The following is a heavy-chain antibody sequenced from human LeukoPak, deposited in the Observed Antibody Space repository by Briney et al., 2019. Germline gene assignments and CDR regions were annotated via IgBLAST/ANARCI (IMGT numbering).Heavy chain of an antibody. D-gene: IGHD3-10*01. CDR1: GYTFTGYY. CDR2: IKSKSGGT. CDR3: ARGFGRFGEVLYPIDY. V-gene: IGHV1-2*02. J-gene: IGHJ4*02. Sequence: ASVKVSCKACGYTFTGYYIYWVRQAPGEGLEWMGWIKSKSGGTNYAQKLQGRVTMTRDRSISTANVELSSLRSADTAVYYCARGFGRFGEVLYPIDYWGQGTLVTVSS.